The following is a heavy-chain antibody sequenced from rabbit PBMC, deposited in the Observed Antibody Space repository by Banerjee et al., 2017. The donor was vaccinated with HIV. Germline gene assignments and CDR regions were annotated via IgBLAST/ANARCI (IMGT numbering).Heavy chain of an antibody. J-gene: IGHJ4*01. D-gene: IGHD6-1*01. CDR2: INTSSGNT. V-gene: IGHV1S45*01. CDR3: ARGGPSGYGGYGYVTEGYRL. CDR1: GFSFSNKYV. Sequence: QEQLEESGGDLVKPEGSLTLTCTASGFSFSNKYVMCWVRQAPGKGLEWIACINTSSGNTVYASWAKGRFTISKTSSTTVTLQMTSLTAADTATYFCARGGPSGYGGYGYVTEGYRLWGPGTLVTVS.